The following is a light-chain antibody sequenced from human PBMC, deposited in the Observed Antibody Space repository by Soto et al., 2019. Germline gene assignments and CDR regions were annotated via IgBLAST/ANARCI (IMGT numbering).Light chain of an antibody. J-gene: IGLJ1*01. Sequence: QSVLTQPPSASGTPGQRVPIPCSGGSSNIGSNTVNWYQQLPGTAPKLLIYNINQRPSGVPDRFSGSKSGTSASLAISGLQSEDEADYYCAAWDDSLNGLVFGTGTKLTVL. CDR3: AAWDDSLNGLV. V-gene: IGLV1-44*01. CDR1: SSNIGSNT. CDR2: NIN.